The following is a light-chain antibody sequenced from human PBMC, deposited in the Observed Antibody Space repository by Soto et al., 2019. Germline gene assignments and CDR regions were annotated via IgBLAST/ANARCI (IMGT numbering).Light chain of an antibody. Sequence: VLTQPPSASASLGASVTLTCTLSSGYSNYKVDWYQQRPGKGPRFVMRVGTGGIVGSKGDGIPDRFSVLGSGLNRYLTIKNIQEEDESDYHCGADHGSGSNFVYVFGTGTKVTVL. CDR3: GADHGSGSNFVYV. CDR1: SGYSNYK. V-gene: IGLV9-49*01. J-gene: IGLJ1*01. CDR2: VGTGGIVG.